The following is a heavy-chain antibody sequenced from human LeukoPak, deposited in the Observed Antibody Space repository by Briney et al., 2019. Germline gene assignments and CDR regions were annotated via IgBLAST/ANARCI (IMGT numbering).Heavy chain of an antibody. D-gene: IGHD3-10*01. J-gene: IGHJ5*02. CDR3: ARQELMGNWFDP. V-gene: IGHV1-69*04. Sequence: SVKVSCKASGGTFSSYAISWVRQAPGQGLEWMGRIIPILGIANYAQKFQGRVTITADKSKSTAYMELSSLRSEDTAVYYCARQELMGNWFDPWGQGTLVTVSS. CDR1: GGTFSSYA. CDR2: IIPILGIA.